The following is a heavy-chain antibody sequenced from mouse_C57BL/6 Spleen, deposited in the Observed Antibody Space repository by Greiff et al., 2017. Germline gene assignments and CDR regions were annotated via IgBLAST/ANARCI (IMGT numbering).Heavy chain of an antibody. CDR2: ISSGSSTI. D-gene: IGHD1-1*01. Sequence: VQLKESGGGLVKPGGSLKLSCAASGFTFSDYGMHWVRQAPEKGLEWVAYISSGSSTIYYADTVKGRFTISRDNAKNTLFLQMTSLRSEDTAMYYCAGSSPYYYAMDYWGQGTSVTVSS. CDR1: GFTFSDYG. V-gene: IGHV5-17*01. CDR3: AGSSPYYYAMDY. J-gene: IGHJ4*01.